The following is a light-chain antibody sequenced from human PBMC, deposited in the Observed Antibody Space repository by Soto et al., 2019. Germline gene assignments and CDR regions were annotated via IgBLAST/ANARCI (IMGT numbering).Light chain of an antibody. CDR2: GVS. CDR1: QSVGSL. V-gene: IGKV3-20*01. Sequence: EVVMTQAPATLSLSPGERATLSCRASQSVGSLLAWYHQTPGQAPRLLIYGVSTRATGIPARFSGSGSGTDFTLTISRLDPEDFAVYYCQQYGSSPSFGQGTKVDIK. CDR3: QQYGSSPS. J-gene: IGKJ1*01.